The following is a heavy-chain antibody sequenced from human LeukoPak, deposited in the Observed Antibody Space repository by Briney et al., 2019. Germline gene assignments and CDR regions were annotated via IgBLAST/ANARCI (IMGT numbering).Heavy chain of an antibody. V-gene: IGHV3-21*01. CDR1: GFTFSSYW. D-gene: IGHD2-21*02. Sequence: PGGSLRLSCAASGFTFSSYWMSWVRQAPGKGLEWVSSISSSSSYIYYADSVKGRFTISRDNAKNSLYLQMNSLRAEDTAVYYCAARNTAYYYYGMDVWGQGTTVTVSS. CDR3: AARNTAYYYYGMDV. CDR2: ISSSSSYI. J-gene: IGHJ6*02.